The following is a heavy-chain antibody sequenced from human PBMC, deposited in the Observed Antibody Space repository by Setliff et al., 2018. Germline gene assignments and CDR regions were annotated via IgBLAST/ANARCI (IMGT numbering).Heavy chain of an antibody. CDR1: GGSFSDYY. CDR3: AASRAYTGAVEEWFLPKTFDF. Sequence: PSETLSLTCTVYGGSFSDYYWGWVRQPPGKGLEWIGEINHSGSTNYSPSLRSRVTMSVDTSKKQLSLKLSTVTAADAALYYCAASRAYTGAVEEWFLPKTFDFWGQGSPVTVSS. V-gene: IGHV4-34*10. D-gene: IGHD3-10*01. CDR2: INHSGST. J-gene: IGHJ4*02.